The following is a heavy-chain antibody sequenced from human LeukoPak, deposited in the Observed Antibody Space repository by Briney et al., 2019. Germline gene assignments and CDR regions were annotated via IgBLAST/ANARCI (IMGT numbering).Heavy chain of an antibody. CDR2: IYTSGST. V-gene: IGHV4-4*07. Sequence: PSETLSLTCTVSGGSISSYYWSWIRHPAGKGLELIGRIYTSGSTNYNPSLKSRVTMSVDTSKNQFSLKLSSVTAADTAVYYCAGTIFGVVPSDAFDIWGQGTMVTVSS. D-gene: IGHD3-3*01. CDR1: GGSISSYY. CDR3: AGTIFGVVPSDAFDI. J-gene: IGHJ3*02.